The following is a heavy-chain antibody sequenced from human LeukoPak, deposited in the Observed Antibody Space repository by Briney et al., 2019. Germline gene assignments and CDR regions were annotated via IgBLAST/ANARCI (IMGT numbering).Heavy chain of an antibody. Sequence: SETPSLTCTVSGGSISSGDYYWSWIRQPPGKGLEWIGYIYYSGSTYYNPSLKSRVTMSVDTSKNQFSLKLSSVTAADTAVYYCARVRSIAARRYYMDVWGKGTTVTVSS. J-gene: IGHJ6*03. CDR1: GGSISSGDYY. CDR2: IYYSGST. D-gene: IGHD6-6*01. V-gene: IGHV4-30-4*01. CDR3: ARVRSIAARRYYMDV.